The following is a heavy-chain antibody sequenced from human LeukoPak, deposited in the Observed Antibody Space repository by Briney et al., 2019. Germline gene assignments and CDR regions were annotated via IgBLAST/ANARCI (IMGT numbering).Heavy chain of an antibody. V-gene: IGHV1-18*01. J-gene: IGHJ4*02. Sequence: ASVKVSCKASGYSFGSFGINWVRQAPGQGLEWMGWISAYNGDTNYAQKLQGRVTMTTDTSTSTAYMDLMSLGSDDTAVYYCARGGYYGSGSFPDYWGQGTLVTVSS. CDR1: GYSFGSFG. D-gene: IGHD3-10*01. CDR2: ISAYNGDT. CDR3: ARGGYYGSGSFPDY.